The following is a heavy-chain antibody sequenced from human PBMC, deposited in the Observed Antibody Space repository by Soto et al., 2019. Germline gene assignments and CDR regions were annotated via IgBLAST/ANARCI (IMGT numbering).Heavy chain of an antibody. CDR2: IYSGGST. D-gene: IGHD3-16*01. V-gene: IGHV3-53*02. Sequence: EVQLVETGGGLIQPGGSLRLSCAASGFTVSSNYMSWVSQAPGKGLEWVSVIYSGGSTYYADSVKGRFTISRDNSKNTLYLQMNSLRAEDTAVYYCARLRLGRTDAFDIWGQGTMVTVSS. CDR1: GFTVSSNY. CDR3: ARLRLGRTDAFDI. J-gene: IGHJ3*02.